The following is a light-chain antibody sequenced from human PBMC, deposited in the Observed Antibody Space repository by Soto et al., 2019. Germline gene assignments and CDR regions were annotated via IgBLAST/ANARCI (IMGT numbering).Light chain of an antibody. V-gene: IGLV2-23*02. CDR3: CSFADFTYV. CDR1: SSDIGSYDL. Sequence: QSALTQPASVSGSPGQSITISCTGTSSDIGSYDLASWYQQHPGTAPKLIIYEVTKRPSGVSTRFSGSKSGNTASLTISGLQAVDEADYYCCSFADFTYVFGTGTKV. J-gene: IGLJ1*01. CDR2: EVT.